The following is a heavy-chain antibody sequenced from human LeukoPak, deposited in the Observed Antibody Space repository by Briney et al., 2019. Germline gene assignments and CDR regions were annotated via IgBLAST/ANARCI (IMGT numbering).Heavy chain of an antibody. Sequence: SETLSLTCTVSGGSISSYYWSWIRQPPGKGLEWIGSIYYSGSTYYNPSLKSRVTISVDTSKNQLSLKLSSVTAADTAVYYCANIAVAGTDNWFDPWGQGTLVTVSS. V-gene: IGHV4-59*04. CDR1: GGSISSYY. D-gene: IGHD6-19*01. CDR3: ANIAVAGTDNWFDP. CDR2: IYYSGST. J-gene: IGHJ5*02.